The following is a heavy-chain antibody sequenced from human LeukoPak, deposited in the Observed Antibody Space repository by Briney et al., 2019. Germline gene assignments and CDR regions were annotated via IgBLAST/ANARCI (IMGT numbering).Heavy chain of an antibody. J-gene: IGHJ4*02. CDR3: ARGGCSGGSCRQGYFDY. D-gene: IGHD2-15*01. CDR1: GGSVNSGSSN. CDR2: IYHSGTT. Sequence: SETLSLTCTISGGSVNSGSSNWSWIPQPPGKGLEWIGYIYHSGTTNYNPSLKSRVTISVDTSKNQFSLKLSSVTAADTAVYYCARGGCSGGSCRQGYFDYWGQGTRDRVSS. V-gene: IGHV4-61*01.